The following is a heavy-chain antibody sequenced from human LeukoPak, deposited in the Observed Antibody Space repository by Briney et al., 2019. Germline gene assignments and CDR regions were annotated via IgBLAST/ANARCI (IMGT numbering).Heavy chain of an antibody. J-gene: IGHJ4*02. Sequence: ASVKVSCKASGYTFTGYYMHWVRQAPGQGLEWMGRINPNSGGTNSAQKFQGRVTTTRDTSISTAYMELSRLRSDDTAVYYCARGRWLQLPDYWGQGTLVTVSS. CDR2: INPNSGGT. CDR1: GYTFTGYY. V-gene: IGHV1-2*06. D-gene: IGHD5-24*01. CDR3: ARGRWLQLPDY.